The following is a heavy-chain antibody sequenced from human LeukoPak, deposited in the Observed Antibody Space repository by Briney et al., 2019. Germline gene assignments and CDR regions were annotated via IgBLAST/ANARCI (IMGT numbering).Heavy chain of an antibody. CDR3: ARIGVVVPAANYYYYYMDV. CDR1: GFTLSTYW. V-gene: IGHV3-7*01. D-gene: IGHD2-2*01. Sequence: GGSLRPSCAASGFTLSTYWMSSVRQAPGPGLEGVARIKQDGSEKYYVDSVKGRFTISRDNAKNSLYLQMNSLRAEDKAVYYCARIGVVVPAANYYYYYMDVWGKGTTVTVSS. J-gene: IGHJ6*03. CDR2: IKQDGSEK.